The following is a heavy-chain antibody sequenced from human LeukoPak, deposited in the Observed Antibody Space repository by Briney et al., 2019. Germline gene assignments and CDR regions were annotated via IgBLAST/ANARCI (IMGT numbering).Heavy chain of an antibody. V-gene: IGHV4-59*01. D-gene: IGHD3-10*01. CDR2: IYYSGST. CDR1: GGSISSYY. CDR3: ARVGPNYYGSGSYYHYDY. J-gene: IGHJ4*02. Sequence: PSETLSLTCTVSGGSISSYYWSWIRQPPGKGLEWIGYIYYSGSTNYNPSLKSRVTISVDTSKNQFSLKLSSVTAADTAVYYCARVGPNYYGSGSYYHYDYWGQGTLVTVSS.